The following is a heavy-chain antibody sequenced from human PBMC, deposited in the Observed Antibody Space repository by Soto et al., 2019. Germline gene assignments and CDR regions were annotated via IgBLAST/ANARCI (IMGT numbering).Heavy chain of an antibody. V-gene: IGHV4-61*01. CDR1: GGSPSSGSYY. Sequence: QVQLQESGPGLVKPSETLSLTCSVSGGSPSSGSYYWSWIRQPPGKGLEWLGYIYYTGNTNYNPSLKSRATISIDSSKNQFSLKVNSVTTADTALYYCVRGGSGYPFDYWGQGTLVTVSS. CDR3: VRGGSGYPFDY. D-gene: IGHD3-22*01. CDR2: IYYTGNT. J-gene: IGHJ4*02.